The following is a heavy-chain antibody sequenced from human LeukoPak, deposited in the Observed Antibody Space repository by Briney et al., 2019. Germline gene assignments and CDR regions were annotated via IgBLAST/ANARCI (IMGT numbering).Heavy chain of an antibody. CDR3: ARVSAMVYFDY. CDR1: GGSISSYY. D-gene: IGHD5-18*01. V-gene: IGHV4-59*01. CDR2: IYYSGST. J-gene: IGHJ4*02. Sequence: SETLSLTCTVSGGSISSYYWSWIRQPPGKGLEWIGYIYYSGSTNYNPSLKSRVTISVDTSKNRFSLKLSSVTAADTAVYYCARVSAMVYFDYWGQGTLVTVSS.